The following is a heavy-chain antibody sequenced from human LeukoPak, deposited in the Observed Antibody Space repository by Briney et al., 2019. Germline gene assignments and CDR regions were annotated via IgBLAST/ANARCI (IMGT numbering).Heavy chain of an antibody. J-gene: IGHJ6*03. CDR1: GYTFTAYY. CDR3: ARGVRWLQFFYYYMDV. D-gene: IGHD5-24*01. V-gene: IGHV1-69*13. CDR2: IIPIFGTA. Sequence: SVKVSCKAYGYTFTAYYMHWVRQAPGQGPEWMGWIIPIFGTANYAQKFQGRVTITADESTSTAYMELSSLRSEDTAVYYCARGVRWLQFFYYYMDVWGKGTTVTISS.